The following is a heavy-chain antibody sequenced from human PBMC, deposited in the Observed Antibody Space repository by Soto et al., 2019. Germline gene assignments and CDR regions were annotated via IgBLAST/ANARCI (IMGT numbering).Heavy chain of an antibody. CDR3: ARLVVVAPVANA. CDR1: GGSINYNSYY. CDR2: IFYTGTT. J-gene: IGHJ5*02. D-gene: IGHD2-2*01. V-gene: IGHV4-39*02. Sequence: TLSLTCSVSGGSINYNSYYWGWIRQPPGKGLEWVGGIFYTGTTYYSPSLKDRVTISVDTSKNSFSLNLTSVTAADTAVYFCARLVVVAPVANAWGQGTLVTVSS.